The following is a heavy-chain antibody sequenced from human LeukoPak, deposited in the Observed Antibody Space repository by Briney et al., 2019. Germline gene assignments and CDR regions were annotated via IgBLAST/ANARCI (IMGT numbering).Heavy chain of an antibody. CDR3: ARVEYSSQSLYY. CDR2: IYYSGNT. J-gene: IGHJ4*02. Sequence: SETLSLTCTVSGGSISSYYWSWIRQPPGKGLEWIGYIYYSGNTNYNPSLKSRVTISVDTSKNQFSLKLSSVTAADTAVYYCARVEYSSQSLYYWGQGTLVTVSS. CDR1: GGSISSYY. D-gene: IGHD5-18*01. V-gene: IGHV4-59*01.